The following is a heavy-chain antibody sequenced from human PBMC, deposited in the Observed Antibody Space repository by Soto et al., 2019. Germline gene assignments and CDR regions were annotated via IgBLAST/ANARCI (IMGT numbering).Heavy chain of an antibody. V-gene: IGHV3-30*18. J-gene: IGHJ4*02. CDR1: GFTFSNYG. CDR2: VSSDGTKK. CDR3: ANRLLPSSGWYNFDH. D-gene: IGHD6-19*01. Sequence: QVQLVESGGGVVQPGRSLRLSCTASGFTFSNYGMHWVRQAPGKGLEWVAVVSSDGTKKYYADSVKGRFTISRDDYENTLYLQMNSVRADDTAVYYCANRLLPSSGWYNFDHWGQGALVTVSS.